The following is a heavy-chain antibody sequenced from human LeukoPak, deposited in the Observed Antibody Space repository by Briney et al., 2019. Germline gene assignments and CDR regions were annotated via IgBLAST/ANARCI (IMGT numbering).Heavy chain of an antibody. V-gene: IGHV4-39*01. CDR2: IYYTGST. J-gene: IGHJ4*02. D-gene: IGHD3-3*01. CDR3: ARHAVSTFGVVRGNFDS. Sequence: SETLSLTCSVSVDSISGSNYYWGWIRQPPGQRLEWLGSIYYTGSTYYNPSLNTRVTVSLDTSNNEFSLRLSSVTAADTAVYYCARHAVSTFGVVRGNFDSWGQGSLVTVSS. CDR1: VDSISGSNYY.